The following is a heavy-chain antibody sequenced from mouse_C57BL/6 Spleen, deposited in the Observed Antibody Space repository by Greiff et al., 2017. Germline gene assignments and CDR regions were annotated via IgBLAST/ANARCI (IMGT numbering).Heavy chain of an antibody. V-gene: IGHV1-52*01. J-gene: IGHJ1*03. D-gene: IGHD2-1*01. CDR1: GYTFTSYW. CDR2: IDPSDSET. Sequence: VQLQQSGAELVRPGSSVKLSCKASGYTFTSYWMHWVKQRPIQGLEWIGNIDPSDSETHYNQKFKDKATLTVDKSSSTAYMQLSSLTSEDSAVYYCARSFGNSWYFDVWGTGTTVTVSS. CDR3: ARSFGNSWYFDV.